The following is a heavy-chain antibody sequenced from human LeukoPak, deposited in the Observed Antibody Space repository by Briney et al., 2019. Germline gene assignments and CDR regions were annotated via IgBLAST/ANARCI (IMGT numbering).Heavy chain of an antibody. CDR1: GGSISSDNW. Sequence: SETLSLTCAVSGGSISSDNWWSWVRQPPGKGLEWIGYIYYSGSTNYNPSLKSRVTISVDTSKNQFSLKLSSVTAADTAVYYCARSRWLILWGQGTLVTVSS. D-gene: IGHD4-23*01. CDR2: IYYSGST. V-gene: IGHV4-4*02. J-gene: IGHJ4*02. CDR3: ARSRWLIL.